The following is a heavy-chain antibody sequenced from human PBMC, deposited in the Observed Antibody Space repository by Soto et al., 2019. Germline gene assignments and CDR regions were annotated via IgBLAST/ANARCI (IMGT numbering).Heavy chain of an antibody. V-gene: IGHV3-21*01. CDR2: ISSSSSYI. Sequence: GGSLRLSCAASGFTFGSYSMNWVRQAPGKGLEWVSSISSSSSYIYYADSVKGRFTISRDNAKNSLYLQMNSLRAEDTAVYYCASDPRFLEWSQYYFDYWGQGTRVTVSS. J-gene: IGHJ4*02. D-gene: IGHD3-3*01. CDR3: ASDPRFLEWSQYYFDY. CDR1: GFTFGSYS.